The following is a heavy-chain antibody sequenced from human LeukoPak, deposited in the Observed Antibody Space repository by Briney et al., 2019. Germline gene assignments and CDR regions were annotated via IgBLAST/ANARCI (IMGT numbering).Heavy chain of an antibody. CDR1: VFTFSSYA. CDR3: AKPQVPRGYTFQAFDI. J-gene: IGHJ3*02. Sequence: GGSLRLSCAASVFTFSSYAMSWLRPAPGKGLELVSVIGGSGGNTYYADPVRGRFTISRDDSKNTLYLQLNSLRAEDTAVYYCAKPQVPRGYTFQAFDIWGQGTMVTVSS. D-gene: IGHD5-18*01. CDR2: IGGSGGNT. V-gene: IGHV3-23*01.